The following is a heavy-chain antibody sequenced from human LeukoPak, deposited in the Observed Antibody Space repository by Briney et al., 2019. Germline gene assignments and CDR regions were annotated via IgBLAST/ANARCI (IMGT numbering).Heavy chain of an antibody. V-gene: IGHV1-8*01. CDR2: MNPNSGNT. Sequence: ASVKVSCKASGYTFTSYDINWVRQAPGQGLEWMGWMNPNSGNTGYARKFQGRVTMTRNTSISTAYMELSSLRSEDTAVYYCASFPSLPSYWGQGTLVTVSS. CDR1: GYTFTSYD. J-gene: IGHJ4*02. CDR3: ASFPSLPSY. D-gene: IGHD2-2*01.